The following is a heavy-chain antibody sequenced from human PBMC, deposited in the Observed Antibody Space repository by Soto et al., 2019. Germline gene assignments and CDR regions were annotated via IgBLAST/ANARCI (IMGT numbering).Heavy chain of an antibody. V-gene: IGHV1-46*03. Sequence: ASVKVSCKASGYTFTSYYMHWVRQAPGQGLEWMGIINPSGGSTSYAQKFQGRVTMTRDTSTSTVYMELSSLRSEDTAVYYCAIHTESVCSGGSCYRNWYFDLWGRGTLVTVSS. CDR1: GYTFTSYY. CDR3: AIHTESVCSGGSCYRNWYFDL. CDR2: INPSGGST. J-gene: IGHJ2*01. D-gene: IGHD2-15*01.